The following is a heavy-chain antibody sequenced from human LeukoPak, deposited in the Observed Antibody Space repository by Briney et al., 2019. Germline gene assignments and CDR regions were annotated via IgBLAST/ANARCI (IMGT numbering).Heavy chain of an antibody. CDR3: ARLLAGSGYARDAFDI. CDR2: IRYDGSNK. V-gene: IGHV3-30*02. D-gene: IGHD3-22*01. Sequence: PGGSLRLSCAASGFTFSSYGMHWVRQAPGKGLEWVAFIRYDGSNKYYADSVKGRFTISRDNSKNTLYLQMNSLRAEDTAVYYCARLLAGSGYARDAFDIWGQGTMVTVSS. CDR1: GFTFSSYG. J-gene: IGHJ3*02.